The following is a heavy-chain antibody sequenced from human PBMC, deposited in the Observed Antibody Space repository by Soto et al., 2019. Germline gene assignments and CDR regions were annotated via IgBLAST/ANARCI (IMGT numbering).Heavy chain of an antibody. D-gene: IGHD6-19*01. Sequence: QVQLVESGGGVVQPGRSLRLSCAASGFTFSSYGMHWVRQAPGKGLEWVAVISYDGSNKYYADSVKGRFTISRDNSKNXLYLQMNSLRAEDTAVYYCAKDDAVAVAGYRMGGYWGQGTLVTVSS. CDR1: GFTFSSYG. CDR3: AKDDAVAVAGYRMGGY. J-gene: IGHJ4*02. CDR2: ISYDGSNK. V-gene: IGHV3-30*18.